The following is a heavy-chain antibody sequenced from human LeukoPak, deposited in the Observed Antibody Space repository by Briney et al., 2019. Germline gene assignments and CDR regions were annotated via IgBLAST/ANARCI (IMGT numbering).Heavy chain of an antibody. D-gene: IGHD6-25*01. CDR3: GRDLIGTAASWDC. Sequence: GRSLRLSCAASGFTFSSYAMHWVRQAPGKGLEWVAVISYDGSNKYYADSVTGRFTTSRDNSKNTLYLQMNSLRVEDTAVYYCGRDLIGTAASWDCWGQGTLVTVSS. CDR1: GFTFSSYA. V-gene: IGHV3-30*14. J-gene: IGHJ4*02. CDR2: ISYDGSNK.